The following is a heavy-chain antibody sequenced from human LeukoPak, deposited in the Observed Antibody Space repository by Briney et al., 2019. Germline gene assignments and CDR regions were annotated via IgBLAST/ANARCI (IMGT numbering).Heavy chain of an antibody. CDR2: IIPIFGTA. V-gene: IGHV1-69*13. Sequence: SVKVSCKASGGTFSSYAIGWVRQAPGQGLEWMGGIIPIFGTANYAQKFQGRVTITADESTSTAYMELSSLRSEDTAVYYCASHSSGYYQGSEYYFDYWGQGTLVTVSS. D-gene: IGHD3-22*01. CDR1: GGTFSSYA. CDR3: ASHSSGYYQGSEYYFDY. J-gene: IGHJ4*02.